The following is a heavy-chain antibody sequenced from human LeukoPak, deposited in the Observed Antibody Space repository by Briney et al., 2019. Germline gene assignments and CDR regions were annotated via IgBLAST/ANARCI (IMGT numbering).Heavy chain of an antibody. CDR2: ISGSGGST. V-gene: IGHV3-23*01. Sequence: PGGSLRLSCAASGFIFSTYAMSWVRQAPGTGLEWVSAISGSGGSTYYADSVKGRFTISRDNSKNTLYLQMNSLRAEDTAVYYCASDPTGELLRWGQGTLVTVSS. D-gene: IGHD1-26*01. CDR1: GFIFSTYA. CDR3: ASDPTGELLR. J-gene: IGHJ4*02.